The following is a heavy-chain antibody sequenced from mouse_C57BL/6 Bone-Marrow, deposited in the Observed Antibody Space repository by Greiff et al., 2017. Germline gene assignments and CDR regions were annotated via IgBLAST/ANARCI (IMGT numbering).Heavy chain of an antibody. CDR2: FDPANGNT. CDR3: ARSPDSSVYLAWFAY. J-gene: IGHJ3*01. CDR1: GFNIKNTY. Sequence: VQLQQSVAELVRPGASVKLSCTASGFNIKNTYMHWVKQRPEQGLEWIGRFDPANGNTKYAPQFQGKATITADTSYKPAYLQLSSLTSEDTAIYYCARSPDSSVYLAWFAYWGQGTLVTVSA. D-gene: IGHD3-2*02. V-gene: IGHV14-3*01.